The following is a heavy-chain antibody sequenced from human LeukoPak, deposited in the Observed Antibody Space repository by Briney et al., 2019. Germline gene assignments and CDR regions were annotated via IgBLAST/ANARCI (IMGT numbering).Heavy chain of an antibody. V-gene: IGHV4-39*07. Sequence: SETLSLTCTVYGFSICNSSYYWGWIRQPPGKRLEWIGSIHHSGSTYYNPSIKCRVTISADTSKNQFSLKLSSVTAADTAVYYCARGVARSSKFHFSYYFDYWGQGTLVTVSS. CDR2: IHHSGST. J-gene: IGHJ4*02. D-gene: IGHD6-6*01. CDR1: GFSICNSSYY. CDR3: ARGVARSSKFHFSYYFDY.